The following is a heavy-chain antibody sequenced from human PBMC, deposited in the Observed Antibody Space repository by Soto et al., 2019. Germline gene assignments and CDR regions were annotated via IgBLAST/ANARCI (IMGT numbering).Heavy chain of an antibody. V-gene: IGHV3-33*01. J-gene: IGHJ6*03. CDR1: GFTFSSYG. CDR3: ARDRNSNPNYYYYYMDV. D-gene: IGHD4-4*01. CDR2: IWYDGSNK. Sequence: VQLVESGGGVVQSGRSLRLSCAASGFTFSSYGMHWVRQAPGKGLEWVAVIWYDGSNKYYGKSVKGRFTIFRDNSKNTVYLQMNSLTAEDTAVYYCARDRNSNPNYYYYYMDVWGKGTTVTVSS.